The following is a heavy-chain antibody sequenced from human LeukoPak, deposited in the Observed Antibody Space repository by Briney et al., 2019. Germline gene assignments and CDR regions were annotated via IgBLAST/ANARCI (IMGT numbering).Heavy chain of an antibody. CDR1: GFTFDDNG. J-gene: IGHJ4*02. CDR3: ATHSYYYGSGSYPHYLDY. Sequence: GGSLRLSCAASGFTFDDNGMSWFRQAPGKGLVWFSGLNWNGGSTGYADSVKGRFTISRDNAKNSMYMQMNSLRVEDTALYYCATHSYYYGSGSYPHYLDYWGRGTLVTVSA. CDR2: LNWNGGST. V-gene: IGHV3-20*04. D-gene: IGHD3-10*01.